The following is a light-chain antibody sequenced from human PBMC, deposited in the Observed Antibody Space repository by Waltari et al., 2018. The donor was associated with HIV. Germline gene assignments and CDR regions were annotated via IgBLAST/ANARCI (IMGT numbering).Light chain of an antibody. CDR1: TANIGANF. CDR2: RDN. V-gene: IGLV1-47*01. CDR3: AVLDDTLGGGA. J-gene: IGLJ2*01. Sequence: QSVLTQPPSASGTPGQKVTISCSGGTANIGANFVFWFQQFPGTAPKLLIYRDNLRHSGVPARFSGSKSGTSASLTISGLRSDDEAHYFCAVLDDTLGGGAFGGGTKLTVL.